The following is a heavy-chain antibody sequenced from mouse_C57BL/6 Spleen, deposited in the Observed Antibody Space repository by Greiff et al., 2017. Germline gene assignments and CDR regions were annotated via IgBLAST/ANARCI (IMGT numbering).Heavy chain of an antibody. V-gene: IGHV5-17*01. D-gene: IGHD1-1*01. CDR1: GFTFSDYG. Sequence: EVQRVESGGGLVKPGGSLKLSCAASGFTFSDYGMHWVRQAPEKGREWVAYISSGSSTIYYADPVKGRCTISRDNAKNTLFRQRTSWRSEDTAMYYCARVIYYGSSYVAYWGQGTLVTVSA. CDR2: ISSGSSTI. CDR3: ARVIYYGSSYVAY. J-gene: IGHJ3*01.